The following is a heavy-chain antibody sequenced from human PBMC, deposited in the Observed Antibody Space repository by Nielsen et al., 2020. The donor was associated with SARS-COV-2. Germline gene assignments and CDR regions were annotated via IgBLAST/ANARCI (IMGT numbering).Heavy chain of an antibody. CDR1: GYTLTELS. V-gene: IGHV1-24*01. J-gene: IGHJ4*02. CDR2: FDPQDGQT. Sequence: ASVKVSCKVSGYTLTELSMHWVRQAPGKGLEWMGEFDPQDGQTTYAQKFQGRVTMTEDTSIDTAYLDLSSLRSDDTAVYYCATDSPFGVVIYALAHWGQGTMVIVSS. D-gene: IGHD3-3*01. CDR3: ATDSPFGVVIYALAH.